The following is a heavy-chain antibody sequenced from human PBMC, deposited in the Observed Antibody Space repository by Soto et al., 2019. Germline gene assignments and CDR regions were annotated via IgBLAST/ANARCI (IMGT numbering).Heavy chain of an antibody. CDR2: IIPTFGTA. CDR1: GGTFSSYA. J-gene: IGHJ6*02. Sequence: VASVKVSCKASGGTFSSYAINWVRQAPGQGLEWMGGIIPTFGTANYAQKFQGRVTITTDESTSTAYMELSSLRSEDTAVYYCARDGRNPRGLQYSGCDPYNYYGMDVWGQGTTVTVSS. CDR3: ARDGRNPRGLQYSGCDPYNYYGMDV. D-gene: IGHD5-12*01. V-gene: IGHV1-69*05.